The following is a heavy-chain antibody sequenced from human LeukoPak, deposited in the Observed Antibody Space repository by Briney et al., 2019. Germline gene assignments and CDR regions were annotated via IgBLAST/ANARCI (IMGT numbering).Heavy chain of an antibody. V-gene: IGHV1-18*01. CDR2: ISAYNGNT. J-gene: IGHJ1*01. Sequence: GASVKVSCKATGYTYTSYGITWVRQAPGQGLEWMGWISAYNGNTNYAQKFQGRVTMTTDTSTDTAYMELSSLRSEDTAVYYCATPEQLVHAEYFQHWGQGTLVTVSS. D-gene: IGHD6-13*01. CDR1: GYTYTSYG. CDR3: ATPEQLVHAEYFQH.